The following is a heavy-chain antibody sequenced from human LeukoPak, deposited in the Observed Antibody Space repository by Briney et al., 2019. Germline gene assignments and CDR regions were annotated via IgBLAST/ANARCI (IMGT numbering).Heavy chain of an antibody. Sequence: SETLSLTCTVSGGSISRYYWSWIRQPPGKGLEWIGYIYYSGSTNYNPSLKSRVTISVDTSKNQFSLKLSSVTAADTAVYYCARDITMVRGVVDAFDIWGQGTMVTVSS. CDR1: GGSISRYY. D-gene: IGHD3-10*01. CDR3: ARDITMVRGVVDAFDI. CDR2: IYYSGST. V-gene: IGHV4-59*01. J-gene: IGHJ3*02.